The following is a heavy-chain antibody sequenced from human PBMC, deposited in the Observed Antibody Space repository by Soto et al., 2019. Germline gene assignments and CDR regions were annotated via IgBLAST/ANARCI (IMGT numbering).Heavy chain of an antibody. CDR2: IDPSDSYT. J-gene: IGHJ3*02. CDR1: GYSLTSYW. Sequence: PEESLKISCKGSGYSLTSYWISWVRQMPGKGLEWMGRIDPSDSYTNYSPSFQGHVTISADKSISTAYLQWSSLKASDTAMYYCARHHCSSTSCYVGGDAFDIWGQGTMVTVSS. CDR3: ARHHCSSTSCYVGGDAFDI. V-gene: IGHV5-10-1*01. D-gene: IGHD2-2*01.